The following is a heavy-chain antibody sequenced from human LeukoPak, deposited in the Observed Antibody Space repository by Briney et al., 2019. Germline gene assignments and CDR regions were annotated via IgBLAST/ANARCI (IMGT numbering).Heavy chain of an antibody. V-gene: IGHV3-21*01. J-gene: IGHJ4*02. CDR3: AREGEYSSGWYLKYYFDY. Sequence: PGGSLRLSCAASGFTFSSYSMNWVRQAPGKGLEWVSSISTSSSYIYYADSMKGRFTVSRDNAKNSLYLQMNSLRAEDTAVYYCAREGEYSSGWYLKYYFDYWGQGTLVTVSS. D-gene: IGHD6-19*01. CDR1: GFTFSSYS. CDR2: ISTSSSYI.